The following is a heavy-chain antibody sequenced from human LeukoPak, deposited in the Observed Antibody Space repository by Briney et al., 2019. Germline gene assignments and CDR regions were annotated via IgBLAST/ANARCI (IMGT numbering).Heavy chain of an antibody. J-gene: IGHJ6*02. CDR3: AKGGRNYYYYGMDV. D-gene: IGHD3-16*01. V-gene: IGHV3-66*01. CDR1: GFTVSSNY. CDR2: IYSGGST. Sequence: GGSLRLSCAASGFTVSSNYMSWVRQAPGKGLEWVSVIYSGGSTYYADSVKGRFTISRDNSKNTLYLQMNSLRAEDTAVYYCAKGGRNYYYYGMDVWGQGTTVTVSS.